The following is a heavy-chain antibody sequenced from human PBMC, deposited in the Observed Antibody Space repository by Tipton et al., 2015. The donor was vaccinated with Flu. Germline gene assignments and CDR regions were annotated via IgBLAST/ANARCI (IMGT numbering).Heavy chain of an antibody. D-gene: IGHD3-22*01. CDR1: SYPITTNFY. CDR2: MLYGGST. J-gene: IGHJ4*02. CDR3: ARDDSGFNDY. Sequence: LRLSCTVSSYPITTNFYWGWIRQPPGKGPEWIGSMLYGGSTYNNPSLESRVTISLDTSKNQFSLKLSSVTAADTAVYYCARDDSGFNDYWGPGTLVTVSS. V-gene: IGHV4-38-2*02.